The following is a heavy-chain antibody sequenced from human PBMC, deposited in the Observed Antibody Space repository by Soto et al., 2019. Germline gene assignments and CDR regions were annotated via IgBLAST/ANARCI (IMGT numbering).Heavy chain of an antibody. Sequence: GESLKISCHCSGYTLSNFWIAWVGQLPGKGLEWMGIIYPGDYETRYSPSFHGKVTISADRSIGTAYLQWSSLEASDSAFYFCARSPRSSPYFDYWGQGALVTVSS. D-gene: IGHD6-13*01. CDR3: ARSPRSSPYFDY. V-gene: IGHV5-51*01. CDR1: GYTLSNFW. J-gene: IGHJ4*02. CDR2: IYPGDYET.